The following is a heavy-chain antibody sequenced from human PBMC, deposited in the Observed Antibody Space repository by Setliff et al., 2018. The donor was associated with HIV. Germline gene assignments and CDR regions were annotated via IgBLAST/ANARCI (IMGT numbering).Heavy chain of an antibody. J-gene: IGHJ4*02. D-gene: IGHD4-17*01. CDR1: GFTFSSYS. CDR2: ISSSSSTI. V-gene: IGHV3-48*04. CDR3: AREGYGDYGLKAFDC. Sequence: PGGSLRLSCAASGFTFSSYSLNWVRQAPGKGLEWGSYISSSSSTIYYADSVKGRFTISRDNAKNSLYLQMNSLRAEDTAVYYCAREGYGDYGLKAFDCWGQGTLVTVSS.